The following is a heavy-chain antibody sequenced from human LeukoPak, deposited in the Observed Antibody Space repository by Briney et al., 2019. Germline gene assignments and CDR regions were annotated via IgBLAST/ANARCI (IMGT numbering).Heavy chain of an antibody. CDR2: ISAYNGNT. V-gene: IGHV1-18*01. CDR3: ARDLYYYDSSGYYYEDYYYYGMDV. D-gene: IGHD3-22*01. Sequence: ASVNVSCKASGYTFTSYGISWVRQAPGQGLEWMGWISAYNGNTNYAQKLQGRVTMTTDTSTSTAYMELRSLRSDDTAVYYCARDLYYYDSSGYYYEDYYYYGMDVWGQGTTVTVSS. CDR1: GYTFTSYG. J-gene: IGHJ6*02.